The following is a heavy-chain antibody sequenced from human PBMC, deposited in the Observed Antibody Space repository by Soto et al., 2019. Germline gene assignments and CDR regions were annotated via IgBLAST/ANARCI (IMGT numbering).Heavy chain of an antibody. CDR3: ARDVYSQTRDYGDYAEDAFDI. Sequence: ASVKVSCKASGYTFTSYGISWVRQAPGQGLEWMGWISAYNGNTNYAQKLQGRVTMTTDTSTSTAYMELRSLRSDDTAVYYCARDVYSQTRDYGDYAEDAFDIWGQGTMVTVSS. CDR1: GYTFTSYG. V-gene: IGHV1-18*01. CDR2: ISAYNGNT. J-gene: IGHJ3*02. D-gene: IGHD4-17*01.